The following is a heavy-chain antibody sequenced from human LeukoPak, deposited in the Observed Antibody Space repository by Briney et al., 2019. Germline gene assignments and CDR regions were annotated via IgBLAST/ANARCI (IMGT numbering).Heavy chain of an antibody. V-gene: IGHV4-30-2*01. CDR3: ARSFYDILTGYYYLAVDY. J-gene: IGHJ4*02. CDR1: GGSISSGGYS. CDR2: IYHSGST. Sequence: SETLSLTCAVSGGSISSGGYSWSWIRQPPGKGLEWIGYIYHSGSTYYDPSLKSRVTISVDRSKNQFSLKLSSVTAADTAVYYCARSFYDILTGYYYLAVDYWGQGTLVTVSS. D-gene: IGHD3-9*01.